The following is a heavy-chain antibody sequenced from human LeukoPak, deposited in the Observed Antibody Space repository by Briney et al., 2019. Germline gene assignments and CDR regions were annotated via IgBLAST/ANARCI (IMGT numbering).Heavy chain of an antibody. CDR2: IYYSGST. CDR1: GGSISSYY. V-gene: IGHV4-59*01. Sequence: PSETLSLTCTVSGGSISSYYWSWIRQPPGKGLEWIGYIYYSGSTNYNPSLKSRVTISVDTSKNQFSLKLSSVTAADTAVYYCARAYYDILTGYYKDAFDIWGQGTMVTVSS. CDR3: ARAYYDILTGYYKDAFDI. J-gene: IGHJ3*02. D-gene: IGHD3-9*01.